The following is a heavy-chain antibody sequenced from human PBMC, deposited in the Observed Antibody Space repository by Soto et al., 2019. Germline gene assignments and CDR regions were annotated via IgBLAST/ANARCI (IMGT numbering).Heavy chain of an antibody. CDR1: GFTVSSNY. J-gene: IGHJ4*02. CDR3: ARHDGGAATRWAFDY. CDR2: IYSGGST. D-gene: IGHD2-15*01. Sequence: EVQLVESGGGLVQPGGSLRLSCAASGFTVSSNYMSWVRQAPGKGLEWVSVIYSGGSTYYADSVKGRFTISRDNSKNTLYLQMNGLRAEDTAVYYCARHDGGAATRWAFDYWGQGTLVTVSS. V-gene: IGHV3-66*04.